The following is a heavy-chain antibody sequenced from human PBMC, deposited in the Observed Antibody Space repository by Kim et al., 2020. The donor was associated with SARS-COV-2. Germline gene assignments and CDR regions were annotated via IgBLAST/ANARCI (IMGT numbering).Heavy chain of an antibody. Sequence: ASVKVSCKASGYTFSSYAMNWMRQAPGQGLKWMGWINTITGNPTYAQGFTGRFVFSLDTSVSTAYLQISSLKAEDTAIYYCARSNSIDFWGQGTLVSVSS. CDR1: GYTFSSYA. J-gene: IGHJ4*02. V-gene: IGHV7-4-1*02. CDR3: ARSNSIDF. CDR2: INTITGNP. D-gene: IGHD2-21*01.